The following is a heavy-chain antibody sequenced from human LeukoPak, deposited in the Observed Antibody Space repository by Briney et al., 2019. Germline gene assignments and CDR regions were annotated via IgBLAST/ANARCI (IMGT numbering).Heavy chain of an antibody. CDR3: ARGGQPYYDVLTGHGGAFDI. CDR1: GDSISYYY. Sequence: PSETLSLTCSVSGDSISYYYWNWIRQPPGKGLEWIGYIYYSGSTNYNPSLKSRLTISLDTSKNQFPLKLSSVTAADTAVYYCARGGQPYYDVLTGHGGAFDIWGQGTMVTVSS. CDR2: IYYSGST. V-gene: IGHV4-59*01. J-gene: IGHJ3*02. D-gene: IGHD3-9*01.